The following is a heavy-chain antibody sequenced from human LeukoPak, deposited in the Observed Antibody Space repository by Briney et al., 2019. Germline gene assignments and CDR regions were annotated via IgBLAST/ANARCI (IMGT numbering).Heavy chain of an antibody. J-gene: IGHJ6*03. Sequence: SETLSLTCAVYGGSFSGYYWSWIRQPPGQGLEWIGEINHSGSTNYNPSLKSRVTISEDTSKNQFSLKLSSVTAADTAVYYCARAGVKRHYYDSSGYNYYYMDVWGKGTTVTVSS. CDR1: GGSFSGYY. CDR2: INHSGST. D-gene: IGHD3-22*01. V-gene: IGHV4-34*01. CDR3: ARAGVKRHYYDSSGYNYYYMDV.